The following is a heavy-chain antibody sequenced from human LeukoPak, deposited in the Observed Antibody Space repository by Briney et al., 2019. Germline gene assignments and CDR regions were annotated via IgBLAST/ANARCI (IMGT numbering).Heavy chain of an antibody. V-gene: IGHV3-23*01. CDR2: ISGNGGST. CDR3: ARIRGDTAMVTYYYYYYMDV. CDR1: GFTFSSYG. Sequence: GGSLRLSCAASGFTFSSYGMIWVRQAPGRGLEWVSGISGNGGSTFYADSVKGRFTISRDNAKNSLYLQMNSLRAEDTAVYYCARIRGDTAMVTYYYYYYMDVWGKGTTVTVSS. J-gene: IGHJ6*03. D-gene: IGHD5-18*01.